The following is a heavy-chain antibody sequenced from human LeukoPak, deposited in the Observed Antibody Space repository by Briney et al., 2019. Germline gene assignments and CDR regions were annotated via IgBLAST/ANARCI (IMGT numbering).Heavy chain of an antibody. CDR3: ARRQYYDLWSAFYGNFDY. CDR2: IYPGDSDT. V-gene: IGHV5-51*01. J-gene: IGHJ4*02. D-gene: IGHD3-3*01. Sequence: GESLKISCKGSVYRFTSYWIGWVRQMPGKGLEWMGIIYPGDSDTRYSPSFQGQVTISADKSISTAYLQWSSLKASDTAMYYCARRQYYDLWSAFYGNFDYWGQGTLVTVSS. CDR1: VYRFTSYW.